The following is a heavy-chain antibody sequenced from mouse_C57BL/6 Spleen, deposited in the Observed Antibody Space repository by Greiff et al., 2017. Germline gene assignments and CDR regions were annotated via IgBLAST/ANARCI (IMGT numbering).Heavy chain of an antibody. Sequence: EVQLQQSGPELVKPGASVKISCKASGYSFTGYYMNWVKQSPEKSLEWIGEINPSTGGTTYNQKFKAKATLTVDKSASTAYMQLKSLTSEDSAVYYCARGQQYGNYLLAYWGQGTLVTVSA. D-gene: IGHD2-10*02. CDR1: GYSFTGYY. CDR2: INPSTGGT. J-gene: IGHJ3*01. V-gene: IGHV1-42*01. CDR3: ARGQQYGNYLLAY.